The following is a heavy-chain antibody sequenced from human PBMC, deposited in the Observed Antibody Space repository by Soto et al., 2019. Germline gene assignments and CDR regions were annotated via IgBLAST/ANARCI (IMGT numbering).Heavy chain of an antibody. V-gene: IGHV4-39*01. CDR1: GGSISSSSYY. J-gene: IGHJ6*02. CDR3: ARHPPGGSYFLYYYYYGMDV. D-gene: IGHD1-26*01. Sequence: SETLSLTCTVSGGSISSSSYYWGWIRQPPGKGLEWIGSIYYSGSTYYNPSLKSRVTISVDTSKNQFSLKLSSVTAADTAVHYCARHPPGGSYFLYYYYYGMDVWGQGTTVTVSS. CDR2: IYYSGST.